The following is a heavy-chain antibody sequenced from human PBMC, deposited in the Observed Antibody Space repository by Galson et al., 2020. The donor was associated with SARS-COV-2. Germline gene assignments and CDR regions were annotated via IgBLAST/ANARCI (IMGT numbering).Heavy chain of an antibody. Sequence: SETLSLTCTVSGGSISSSSYYWGWIRQPPGKGLEWIGSIYYSGSTYYNPSLKSRVTISVDTSKNQFSLKLSSVTAADTAVYYCARDSEDLDIVVVPAAIGLGTNWFDPWGQGTLVTVSS. V-gene: IGHV4-39*07. CDR2: IYYSGST. CDR3: ARDSEDLDIVVVPAAIGLGTNWFDP. J-gene: IGHJ5*02. D-gene: IGHD2-2*02. CDR1: GGSISSSSYY.